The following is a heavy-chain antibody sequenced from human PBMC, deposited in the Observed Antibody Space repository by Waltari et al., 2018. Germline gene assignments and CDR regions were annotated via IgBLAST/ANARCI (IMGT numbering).Heavy chain of an antibody. Sequence: EVQLLDSAGGLVQPGEPLRLSCAASGFSFLGFARTWVRQAPGEGLECVASISGSGATPFYADSVKGRFTIVRDNSRDTVYLQMNSLRVDDSAVYYCAKGSRGYTNYFFDSWGQGTLVSVSS. CDR2: ISGSGATP. CDR3: AKGSRGYTNYFFDS. J-gene: IGHJ4*02. D-gene: IGHD3-16*02. CDR1: GFSFLGFA. V-gene: IGHV3-23*01.